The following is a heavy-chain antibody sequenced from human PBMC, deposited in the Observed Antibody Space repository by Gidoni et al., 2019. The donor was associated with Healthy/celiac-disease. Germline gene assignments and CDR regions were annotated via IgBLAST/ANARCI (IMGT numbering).Heavy chain of an antibody. V-gene: IGHV4-4*02. Sequence: QVQLQESGPGLVKPSGTLSLTCAVSGGSISSSNWWSWVRQPPGKGLEWIGEIYHSGSTNYNPSLKSRVTISVDKSKNQFSLKLSSVTAADTAVYYCARGEEYCSSTSCYTGFDYWGQGTLVTVSS. J-gene: IGHJ4*02. D-gene: IGHD2-2*02. CDR2: IYHSGST. CDR1: GGSISSSNW. CDR3: ARGEEYCSSTSCYTGFDY.